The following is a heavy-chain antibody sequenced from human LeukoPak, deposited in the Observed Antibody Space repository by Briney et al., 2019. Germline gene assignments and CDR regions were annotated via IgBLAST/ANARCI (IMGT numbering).Heavy chain of an antibody. CDR2: ISYAGNNQ. CDR3: AKDRLAQSGNSYGYDYFDY. V-gene: IGHV3-30*18. D-gene: IGHD5-18*01. Sequence: PGGSLRLSCAASGFTFSSYGMHWVRQAPGKGLEWVAAISYAGNNQFYDDSVKGRFTISRDNSKNKLYLQMNSLQPEDTAVYFCAKDRLAQSGNSYGYDYFDYWGQGTLVTVSS. CDR1: GFTFSSYG. J-gene: IGHJ4*02.